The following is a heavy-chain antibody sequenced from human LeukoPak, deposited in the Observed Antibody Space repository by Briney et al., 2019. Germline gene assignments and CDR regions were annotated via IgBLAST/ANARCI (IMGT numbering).Heavy chain of an antibody. J-gene: IGHJ6*02. CDR2: ISGNGGST. D-gene: IGHD2-15*01. CDR3: AMRPADCSSSSCPTINRYYHGMDV. V-gene: IGHV3-23*01. Sequence: GGSLRLSCAASGFTFRDYAMSWVRQAPGKGLEWVSAISGNGGSTYYADSVKGRFTISRDNSKNTLHLQLNSLRDEDTAMYYCAMRPADCSSSSCPTINRYYHGMDVWGQGTTVIVSS. CDR1: GFTFRDYA.